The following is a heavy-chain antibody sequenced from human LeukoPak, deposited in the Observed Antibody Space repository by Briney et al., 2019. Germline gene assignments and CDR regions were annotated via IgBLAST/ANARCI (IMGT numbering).Heavy chain of an antibody. CDR2: ISGYNDDT. V-gene: IGHV1-18*01. J-gene: IGHJ4*02. D-gene: IGHD3-22*01. CDR1: GYTFTNYG. Sequence: GASVKVSCKASGYTFTNYGISWVRQAPGQGLEWMGWISGYNDDTNSAQKFQGRVTMTTDTSTSTTYMELRSLRAEDTAVYYCARDQYDSSGYYWSSVDYWGQGTLVTVSS. CDR3: ARDQYDSSGYYWSSVDY.